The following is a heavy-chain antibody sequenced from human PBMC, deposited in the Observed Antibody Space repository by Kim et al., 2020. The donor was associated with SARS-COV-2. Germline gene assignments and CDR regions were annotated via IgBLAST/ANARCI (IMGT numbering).Heavy chain of an antibody. J-gene: IGHJ1*01. Sequence: GGSLRLSCATSGFTFSWSWMSWVRQAPGKGLEWVANIKQDGREKYYVDSVKGRFTISRDNAKNSLYLQMNSLRVEDTALYYCAREHDLKYSWGQGTLVT. CDR2: IKQDGREK. CDR3: AREHDLKYS. CDR1: GFTFSWSW. D-gene: IGHD2-15*01. V-gene: IGHV3-7*01.